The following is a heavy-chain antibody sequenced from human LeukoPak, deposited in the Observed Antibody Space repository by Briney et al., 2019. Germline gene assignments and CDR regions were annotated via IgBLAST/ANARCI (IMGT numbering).Heavy chain of an antibody. D-gene: IGHD6-19*01. CDR2: INTDGDYT. Sequence: PGGSLRLSCAASGFSFGNYWMHWVRQAPGKGLMWISRINTDGDYTDYADSVRGRFAISRDNARNTLDLQMKSLGAEDTAVYYCVRRQWLGHSDRWGQGTLVIVSS. CDR1: GFSFGNYW. CDR3: VRRQWLGHSDR. J-gene: IGHJ5*02. V-gene: IGHV3-74*01.